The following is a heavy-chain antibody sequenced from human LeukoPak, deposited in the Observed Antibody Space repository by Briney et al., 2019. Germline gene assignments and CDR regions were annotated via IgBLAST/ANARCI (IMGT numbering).Heavy chain of an antibody. CDR2: IYHSGST. CDR3: ARQEEQQLVLDYFDY. V-gene: IGHV4-38-2*01. D-gene: IGHD6-13*01. J-gene: IGHJ4*02. CDR1: GGSFSGYY. Sequence: SEILSLTCAVYGGSFSGYYWGWIRQPPGKGPEWIGSIYHSGSTYYNPSLKSRVTISVDTSKNQFSLKLSSVTAADTAVYYCARQEEQQLVLDYFDYWGQGTLVTVSS.